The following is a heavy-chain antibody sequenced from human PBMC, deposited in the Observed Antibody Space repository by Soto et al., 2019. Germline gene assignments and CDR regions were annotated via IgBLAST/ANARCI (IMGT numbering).Heavy chain of an antibody. D-gene: IGHD1-26*01. CDR1: GGTHNNYA. CDR3: NIWWEAVQYQHYVLDV. V-gene: IGHV1-69*06. J-gene: IGHJ6*02. Sequence: QVQLLQSGSEVRKPGSSVKVSCKASGGTHNNYALTWVRQARGQGLEWVGGIIPIFATVVYAQRFEGRVTISADNATNTAYMELTNLIFDHTAVYYCNIWWEAVQYQHYVLDVWGQGNEITVSS. CDR2: IIPIFATV.